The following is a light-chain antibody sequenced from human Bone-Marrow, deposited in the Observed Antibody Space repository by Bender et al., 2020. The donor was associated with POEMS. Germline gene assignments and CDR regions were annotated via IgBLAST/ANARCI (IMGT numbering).Light chain of an antibody. Sequence: QSALTQPASVSGSPGQSITISCTGTSSDVGTYDLVSWYQQYPGKAPKLMIYEVSKRPSGVSNRFSGSKSGNTASPTISGLQAEDEADFYCSSYASSRTYVFGTGTKVTVL. CDR3: SSYASSRTYV. V-gene: IGLV2-23*02. J-gene: IGLJ1*01. CDR2: EVS. CDR1: SSDVGTYDL.